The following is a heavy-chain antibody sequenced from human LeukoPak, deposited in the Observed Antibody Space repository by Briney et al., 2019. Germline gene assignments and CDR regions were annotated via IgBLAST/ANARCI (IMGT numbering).Heavy chain of an antibody. D-gene: IGHD3-22*01. Sequence: GASVKVSCKASGYTFSDYYMHWARQAPGQGLEWMGWINPNSGGTKYAQKFQGRVTMTRDTSISTAYMELSRLRSDDTAVYYCAGVYYDGSGSFDYWGQGTLVTVSS. CDR1: GYTFSDYY. CDR3: AGVYYDGSGSFDY. J-gene: IGHJ4*02. CDR2: INPNSGGT. V-gene: IGHV1-2*02.